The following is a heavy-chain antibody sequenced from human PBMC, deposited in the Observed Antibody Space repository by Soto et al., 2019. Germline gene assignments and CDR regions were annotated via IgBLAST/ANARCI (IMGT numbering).Heavy chain of an antibody. V-gene: IGHV1-18*01. J-gene: IGHJ6*02. CDR2: ISAYNGNT. CDR3: ARDHVLMANYYYYGMDV. Sequence: GASVKVSCKASGYTFTSYGISWVRQAPGQGLEWMGWISAYNGNTNYAQKLQGRVTMTTDTSTSTAYMELRSLRSDDTAVYYCARDHVLMANYYYYGMDVWGQGTTVTVPS. CDR1: GYTFTSYG. D-gene: IGHD2-8*01.